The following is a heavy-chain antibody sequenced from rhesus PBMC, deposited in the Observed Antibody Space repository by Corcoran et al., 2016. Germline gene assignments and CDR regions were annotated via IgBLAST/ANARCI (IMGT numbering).Heavy chain of an antibody. CDR2: FYWDNDK. CDR3: ARRERDDGNTFDY. CDR1: GFSLTTNGLA. J-gene: IGHJ4*01. V-gene: IGHV2-174*01. D-gene: IGHD4-35*01. Sequence: QVTLKESGPALVKPTQTPTLTCTFSGFSLTTNGLAVSWIRQPPGKALEWLPTFYWDNDKYYHTSLKSRLTIATDTSKNQVVLTMANMDPEDTATYYCARRERDDGNTFDYWGQGVLVTVSS.